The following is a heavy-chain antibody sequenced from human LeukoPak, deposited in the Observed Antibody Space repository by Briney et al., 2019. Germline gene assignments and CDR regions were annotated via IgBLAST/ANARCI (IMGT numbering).Heavy chain of an antibody. CDR1: GFTFSSYW. V-gene: IGHV4-34*01. CDR3: ASDYCSGGSCYGGWFDP. Sequence: GSLRLSCAASGFTFSSYWMSWVRQPPGKGLEWIGEINHSGSTNYNPSLKSRVTISVDTSKNQFSLKLSSVTAADTAVYYCASDYCSGGSCYGGWFDPWGQGTLVTVSS. CDR2: INHSGST. J-gene: IGHJ5*02. D-gene: IGHD2-15*01.